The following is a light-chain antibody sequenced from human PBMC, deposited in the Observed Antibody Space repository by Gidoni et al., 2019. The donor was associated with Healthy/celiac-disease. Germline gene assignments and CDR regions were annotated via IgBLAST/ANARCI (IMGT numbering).Light chain of an antibody. Sequence: DIVLTQSPGTLYLSPGERATLSCRASQSVSSSYLAWYQQKPGQAPRLLIYGASSRATGIPDRFSGSGSGTDFTLTISRLEPEDFAVYYCQQYGSSPVTFGQGTKLEIK. CDR3: QQYGSSPVT. J-gene: IGKJ2*01. CDR1: QSVSSSY. CDR2: GAS. V-gene: IGKV3-20*01.